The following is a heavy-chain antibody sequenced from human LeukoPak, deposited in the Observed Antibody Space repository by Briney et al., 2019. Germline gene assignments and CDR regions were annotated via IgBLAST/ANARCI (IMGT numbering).Heavy chain of an antibody. Sequence: GGSLRLSCAASGFTFSSYSMNWVRQAPGKGLEWVSSISSSSSYIYYADSVKGRFTISRDNAKNSLYLQMNSLRAEDTAVYYCARDLEWSHHLDYWGQGTLVTVSS. CDR2: ISSSSSYI. CDR3: ARDLEWSHHLDY. D-gene: IGHD1-1*01. J-gene: IGHJ4*02. CDR1: GFTFSSYS. V-gene: IGHV3-21*01.